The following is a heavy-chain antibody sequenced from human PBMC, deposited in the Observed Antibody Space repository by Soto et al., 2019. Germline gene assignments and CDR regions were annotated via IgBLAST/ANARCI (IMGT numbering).Heavy chain of an antibody. V-gene: IGHV4-31*03. D-gene: IGHD3-22*01. CDR3: ARGRRSSGYYGSAFDI. CDR1: GGSISSGGYY. Sequence: PSETLSLTCTVSGGSISSGGYYWSWIRQHPGKGLEWIGYIYYSGSTYYNPSLKSRVTISVDTSKNQFSLKLSSVTAADTAVYYCARGRRSSGYYGSAFDIWGQGTMVTV. J-gene: IGHJ3*02. CDR2: IYYSGST.